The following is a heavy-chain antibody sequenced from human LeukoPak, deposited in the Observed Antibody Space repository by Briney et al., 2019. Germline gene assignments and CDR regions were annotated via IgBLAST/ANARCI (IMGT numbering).Heavy chain of an antibody. Sequence: GASVKVSCKASGYTFTSYGISWVRQAPGQGLEWMGGIIPIFGTANYAQKFQGRVTITADKSTSTAYMELSSLRSEDTAVYYCATDPDYGDHGNFDYWGQGTLVTVSS. CDR2: IIPIFGTA. D-gene: IGHD4-17*01. J-gene: IGHJ4*02. CDR3: ATDPDYGDHGNFDY. CDR1: GYTFTSYG. V-gene: IGHV1-69*06.